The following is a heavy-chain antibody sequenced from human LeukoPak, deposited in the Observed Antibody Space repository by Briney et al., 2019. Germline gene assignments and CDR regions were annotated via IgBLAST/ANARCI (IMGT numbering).Heavy chain of an antibody. D-gene: IGHD6-13*01. Sequence: GGSLRLSCAASGLTFSSYSMNWVRQAPGKGLEWVSFISSSRSYIYYADSVKGRFTISRDNAKNSLYLQMNSLRAEDTAVYYCARERQQLVPALDYWGQGTLVTVSS. CDR2: ISSSRSYI. V-gene: IGHV3-21*01. CDR3: ARERQQLVPALDY. CDR1: GLTFSSYS. J-gene: IGHJ4*02.